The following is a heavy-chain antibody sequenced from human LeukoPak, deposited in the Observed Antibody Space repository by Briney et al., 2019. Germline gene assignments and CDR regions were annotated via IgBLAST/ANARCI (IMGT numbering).Heavy chain of an antibody. CDR2: IRYDGSNK. CDR3: AKGYSYGPYYFDY. D-gene: IGHD5-18*01. V-gene: IGHV3-30*02. J-gene: IGHJ4*02. Sequence: GGSLRLSCAASGFTFSSYGMHWVRQAPGKGLEWVAFIRYDGSNKYYADSVKGRFTISRDNSKNALYLQMNSLRAEDTAVYYCAKGYSYGPYYFDYWGQGTLVTVSS. CDR1: GFTFSSYG.